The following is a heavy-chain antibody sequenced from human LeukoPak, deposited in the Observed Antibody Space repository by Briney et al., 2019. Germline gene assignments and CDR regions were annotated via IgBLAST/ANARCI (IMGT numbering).Heavy chain of an antibody. CDR1: GYTFTCYY. Sequence: ASVKVSCKASGYTFTCYYMHWVRQAPGQGGEWMGWINPNSGGTNYAQKFQGSVTMTRDTSIRTAYMELSRLRSDDTAVYYCARVNILTGYPYYYYGMDVWGQGTTVTVSS. D-gene: IGHD3-9*01. J-gene: IGHJ6*02. V-gene: IGHV1-2*02. CDR2: INPNSGGT. CDR3: ARVNILTGYPYYYYGMDV.